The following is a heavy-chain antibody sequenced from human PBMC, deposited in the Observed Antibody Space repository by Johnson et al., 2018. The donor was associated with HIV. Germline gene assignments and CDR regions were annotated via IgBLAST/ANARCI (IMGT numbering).Heavy chain of an antibody. CDR2: IDVSGKAA. CDR3: ARGRIISDL. CDR1: AFAFSTYG. Sequence: VQLVESGGGLVKPGGSLKLSCEASAFAFSTYGMAWVRQAPGKGLEWVSFIDVSGKAAYNAGALKGRFTTSRDNAKNLLYLQMNSLTAEDTAVYFCARGRIISDLWGQGTLVTVSS. D-gene: IGHD2/OR15-2a*01. J-gene: IGHJ5*02. V-gene: IGHV3-21*01.